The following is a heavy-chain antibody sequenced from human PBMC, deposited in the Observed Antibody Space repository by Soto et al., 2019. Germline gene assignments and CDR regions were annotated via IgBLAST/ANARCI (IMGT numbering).Heavy chain of an antibody. CDR2: IGSGGST. CDR3: AGGTVCY. Sequence: EVQLLESGGGLVQPGGSLRLSCAASGFTFSTYGMSWVRQAPGKGLEWVTTIGSGGSTFYADSVKGRFTISRDNSKNTLALEMNSLRAEYTAVYYCAGGTVCYWGKGTLVTVSS. D-gene: IGHD3-16*01. CDR1: GFTFSTYG. V-gene: IGHV3-23*01. J-gene: IGHJ4*02.